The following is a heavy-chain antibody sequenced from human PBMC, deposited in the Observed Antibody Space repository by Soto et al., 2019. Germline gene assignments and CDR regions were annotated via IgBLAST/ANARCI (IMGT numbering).Heavy chain of an antibody. D-gene: IGHD1-1*01. CDR1: GFTFSTYG. CDR2: ISYDGNNK. J-gene: IGHJ4*02. Sequence: QVQLVESGGGVVQPERSLRISCAASGFTFSTYGMHWVRQAPGKGLGWGAVISYDGNNKYYADSVKGRLPISKDNSKNPLDLQMSGPRAEDTAGYYCAKSVYNWDDGFFYYWGQGTLVTVSS. CDR3: AKSVYNWDDGFFYY. V-gene: IGHV3-30*18.